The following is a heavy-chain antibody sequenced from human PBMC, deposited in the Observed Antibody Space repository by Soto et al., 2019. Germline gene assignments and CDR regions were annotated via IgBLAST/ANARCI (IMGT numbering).Heavy chain of an antibody. J-gene: IGHJ4*02. V-gene: IGHV3-30*18. D-gene: IGHD1-26*01. CDR2: ISYDGSNT. CDR1: GFTFSSYG. CDR3: AKEGGLSYYIYSSYYFDY. Sequence: QVQLVESGGGVVQPGRSLRLSCVASGFTFSSYGMHWVRQAPGKGLEWVAIISYDGSNTYYADSVKGRFTISRDNSKNTLYLQMNSLRAEDTSVYYCAKEGGLSYYIYSSYYFDYWGQGTLVTVSS.